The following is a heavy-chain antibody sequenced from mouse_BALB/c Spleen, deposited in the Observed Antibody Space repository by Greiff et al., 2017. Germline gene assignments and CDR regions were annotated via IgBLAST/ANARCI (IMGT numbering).Heavy chain of an antibody. CDR3: ARYYGSSYFDY. CDR1: GYTFTSYW. CDR2: INPSTGYT. Sequence: QVQLQQSGAELAKPGASVKMSCKASGYTFTSYWMHWVKQRPGQGLEWIGYINPSTGYTEYNQKFKDKATLTADKSSSTAYMQLSSLTSEDPAVYYCARYYGSSYFDYWGQGTTLTVSS. J-gene: IGHJ2*01. D-gene: IGHD1-1*01. V-gene: IGHV1-7*01.